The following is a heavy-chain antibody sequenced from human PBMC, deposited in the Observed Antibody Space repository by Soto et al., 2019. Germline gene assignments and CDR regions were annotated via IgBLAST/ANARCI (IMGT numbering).Heavy chain of an antibody. CDR2: ISSSSSTI. CDR3: ARDRDFWSGYYPEAPDY. J-gene: IGHJ4*02. V-gene: IGHV3-48*01. CDR1: GFTFSSYS. D-gene: IGHD3-3*01. Sequence: GGSLRLSCAASGFTFSSYSMNWVRQAPGKGLEWVSSISSSSSTIYYADSVKGRFTISRDNSKNTLYLEVNSLRGEDTAVYYCARDRDFWSGYYPEAPDYWGQGTLVTVSS.